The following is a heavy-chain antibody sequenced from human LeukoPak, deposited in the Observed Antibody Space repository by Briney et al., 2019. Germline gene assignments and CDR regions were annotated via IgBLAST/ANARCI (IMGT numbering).Heavy chain of an antibody. Sequence: PGGSLRLSCSASGFNLSDHYMSWIRQTPGGGLYWVSYISNRGFSTYYADSVKGRFTISRDNTKSSLYLEMQSLRAEDTAIYYCARNKRRFDQWGQGTVVTVSS. J-gene: IGHJ4*02. CDR2: ISNRGFST. CDR1: GFNLSDHY. V-gene: IGHV3-11*01. CDR3: ARNKRRFDQ.